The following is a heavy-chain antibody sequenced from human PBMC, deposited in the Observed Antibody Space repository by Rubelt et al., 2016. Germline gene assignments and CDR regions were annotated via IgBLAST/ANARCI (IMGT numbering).Heavy chain of an antibody. CDR1: GGSISSGGYY. CDR3: ARDAVGYSGYDGMDV. D-gene: IGHD5-12*01. V-gene: IGHV4-31*03. Sequence: QVQLQESGPGLVKPSQTLSLTCTVSGGSISSGGYYWSWIRQHPGKGLEWIGYIYYSGSTYYNPSLKGRVTISVDTAKNQFSLKLSSVTAADTAVYYCARDAVGYSGYDGMDVWGQGTTVTVSS. CDR2: IYYSGST. J-gene: IGHJ6*02.